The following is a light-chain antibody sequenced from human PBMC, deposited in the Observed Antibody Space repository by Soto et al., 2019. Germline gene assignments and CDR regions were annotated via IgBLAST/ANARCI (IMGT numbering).Light chain of an antibody. CDR2: AAS. CDR1: QGISSY. J-gene: IGKJ3*01. V-gene: IGKV1-9*01. CDR3: VHLNSYSPDT. Sequence: DIQLTQSPSFLSASVRDRVTITCRASQGISSYLAWYQQKPGKAPKLLIFAASTLQHGVPSRFSGSGSDTESTLAISGLQPEDVATYYGVHLNSYSPDTFGPGTKVDVK.